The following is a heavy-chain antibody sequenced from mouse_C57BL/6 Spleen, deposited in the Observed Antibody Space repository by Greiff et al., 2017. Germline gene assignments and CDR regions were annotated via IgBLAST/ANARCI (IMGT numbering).Heavy chain of an antibody. CDR2: IYPGVGDT. J-gene: IGHJ3*01. CDR1: GYAFSSYW. D-gene: IGHD2-4*01. CDR3: AREGVGDYDRFAY. V-gene: IGHV1-80*01. Sequence: QVQLQQSGAELVKPGASVKISCKASGYAFSSYWMNWVKQRPGKGLEWIGQIYPGVGDTNYNGKFKGKATLTADKSSSTAYMQLSSLTSEDSTVYFCAREGVGDYDRFAYWGQGTLVTVSA.